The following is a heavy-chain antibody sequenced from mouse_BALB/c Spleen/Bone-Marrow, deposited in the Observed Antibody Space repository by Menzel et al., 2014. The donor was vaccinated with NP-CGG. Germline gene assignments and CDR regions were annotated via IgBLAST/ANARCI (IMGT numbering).Heavy chain of an antibody. J-gene: IGHJ4*01. CDR3: ARGDGNYPFYAMDY. CDR1: GYAFSSYW. Sequence: VKLQESGAELVRPGSSVKISCKASGYAFSSYWMNWVKQRPGQGLEWIGQIYPGDGDTNYNGKFKGKATLTADKSFSTAYMQLSSLTSEDSAVYFCARGDGNYPFYAMDYWGQGTSVTVSS. D-gene: IGHD2-1*01. CDR2: IYPGDGDT. V-gene: IGHV1-80*01.